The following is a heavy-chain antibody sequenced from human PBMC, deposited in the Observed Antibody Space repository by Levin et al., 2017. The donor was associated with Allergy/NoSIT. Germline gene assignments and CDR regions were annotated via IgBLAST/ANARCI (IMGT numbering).Heavy chain of an antibody. CDR3: ATVKGVVVGWVFDY. V-gene: IGHV4-31*03. CDR2: ISYRGSS. J-gene: IGHJ4*02. D-gene: IGHD3-16*02. CDR1: GGSLSSGGDF. Sequence: SETLSLTCTVSGGSLSSGGDFWSWIRQHPGTGLEWIGYISYRGSSFYNPSLKSRLTISVDTSKNQFSLRLSSVTAADTAVYYCATVKGVVVGWVFDYWGQGTLVTVSS.